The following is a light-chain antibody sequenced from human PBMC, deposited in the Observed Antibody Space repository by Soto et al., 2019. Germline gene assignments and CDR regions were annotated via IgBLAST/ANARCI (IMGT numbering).Light chain of an antibody. CDR2: AAS. CDR1: QSVSNSF. Sequence: EILMTQSPATLSVSPGERATLSCRASQSVSNSFFAWYQQKPGQAPRLLIYAASTRATGITDRFSGSGSATDFTLVISGQDAVDFAVYCCQHNGRSFGQGTRLDIK. CDR3: QHNGRS. V-gene: IGKV3-20*01. J-gene: IGKJ5*01.